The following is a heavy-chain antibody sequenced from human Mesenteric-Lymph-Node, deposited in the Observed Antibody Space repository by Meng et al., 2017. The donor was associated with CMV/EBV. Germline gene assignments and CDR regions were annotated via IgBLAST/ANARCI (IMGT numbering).Heavy chain of an antibody. V-gene: IGHV1-2*02. Sequence: ASVKVSCKASGYTFTGYYMYWVRQAPGQGLEWMGWINPNSGDTNYAQKFQGRVTMTRDTSISTAYMELSRLRSDDTAVYYCARDLGAITIFGVVIRQLHYGMDVWGQGTTVTVSS. J-gene: IGHJ6*02. D-gene: IGHD3-3*01. CDR2: INPNSGDT. CDR1: GYTFTGYY. CDR3: ARDLGAITIFGVVIRQLHYGMDV.